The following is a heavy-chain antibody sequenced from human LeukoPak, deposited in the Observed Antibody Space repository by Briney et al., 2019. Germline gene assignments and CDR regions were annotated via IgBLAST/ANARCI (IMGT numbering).Heavy chain of an antibody. J-gene: IGHJ4*02. CDR1: GYTFTGYY. Sequence: ASVKVSCKASGYTFTGYYMLWVRQAPGQGLEWMGWINPNSGGTNYAQKFQGRVTMTRDTSISTAYMELSRLRSDYTAVYYCARLCSSTSCHDYWGQGTLVTVSS. CDR2: INPNSGGT. V-gene: IGHV1-2*02. D-gene: IGHD2-2*01. CDR3: ARLCSSTSCHDY.